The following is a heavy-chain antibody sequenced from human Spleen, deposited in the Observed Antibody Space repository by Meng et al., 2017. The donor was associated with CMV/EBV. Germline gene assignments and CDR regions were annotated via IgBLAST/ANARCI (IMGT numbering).Heavy chain of an antibody. D-gene: IGHD2-15*01. CDR2: ISYDGSNK. CDR1: GFTFSSYG. Sequence: GESLKISCAASGFTFSSYGMHWVRQAPGKGLKWVAVISYDGSNKYYADSVKGRFTISRDNAKNSLYLQMNSLRAEDTAVYYCARDRLTGYCSGGSCYYDYYGMDVWGQGTTVTVSS. CDR3: ARDRLTGYCSGGSCYYDYYGMDV. J-gene: IGHJ6*02. V-gene: IGHV3-30*12.